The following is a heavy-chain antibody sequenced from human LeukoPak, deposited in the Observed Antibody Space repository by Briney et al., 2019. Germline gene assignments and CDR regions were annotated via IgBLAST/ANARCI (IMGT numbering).Heavy chain of an antibody. CDR1: GFTFSTYW. J-gene: IGHJ4*02. Sequence: GGSLRLSCAASGFTFSTYWMSWVRHAPGKGLVWVSRINNDGSSKSYANTVKGRFTISRDNTKNTLYLQMNSLRAEETAVYYCARDLNDLLQNYRSTWYPADYWGQGTLVTVSS. CDR2: INNDGSSK. V-gene: IGHV3-74*01. CDR3: ARDLNDLLQNYRSTWYPADY. D-gene: IGHD6-13*01.